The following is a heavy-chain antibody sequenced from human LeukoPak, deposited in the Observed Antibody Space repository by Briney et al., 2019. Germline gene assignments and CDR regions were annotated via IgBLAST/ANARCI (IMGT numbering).Heavy chain of an antibody. CDR3: AQDLSYIGLDN. CDR1: GFTFRNYG. V-gene: IGHV3-23*01. CDR2: FSASGST. J-gene: IGHJ4*02. D-gene: IGHD2-15*01. Sequence: GGTLRLSCAASGFTFRNYGMNWVRQAPGKGLEWVSAFSASGSTYYADSVKGRFTVSRDNSENMLYLQMNSLRAEDTAVYYCAQDLSYIGLDNWGQGTLVTVSS.